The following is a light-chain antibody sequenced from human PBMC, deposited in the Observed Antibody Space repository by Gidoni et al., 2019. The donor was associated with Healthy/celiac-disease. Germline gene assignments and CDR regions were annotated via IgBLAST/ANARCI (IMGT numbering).Light chain of an antibody. CDR1: KLGDKY. CDR2: QDS. J-gene: IGLJ2*01. V-gene: IGLV3-1*01. CDR3: QAWDSSTAV. Sequence: SYELTQPSSVSVSPGQTASITCSGDKLGDKYACWYQQKPGQSPVLVIYQDSKRPSGIPKRFSGSNSGNTATLTISGTQAMDEADYYCQAWDSSTAVFGGGTKLTVL.